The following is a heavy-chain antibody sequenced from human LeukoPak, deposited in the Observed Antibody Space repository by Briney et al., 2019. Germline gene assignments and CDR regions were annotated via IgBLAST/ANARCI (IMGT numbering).Heavy chain of an antibody. CDR3: ASGYSYGSSWFDP. V-gene: IGHV1-2*02. Sequence: ASVKVSCKASGYTFTGYYMQWVRQAPGQGLEWMGWINPNSGGTNYAQKFQGRVTMTRDTSISTAYMELSRLRSDDTAVYYCASGYSYGSSWFDPWGQGTLVTVSS. CDR2: INPNSGGT. J-gene: IGHJ5*02. CDR1: GYTFTGYY. D-gene: IGHD5-18*01.